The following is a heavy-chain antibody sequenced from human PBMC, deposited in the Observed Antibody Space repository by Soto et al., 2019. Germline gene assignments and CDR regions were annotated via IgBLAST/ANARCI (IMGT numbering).Heavy chain of an antibody. Sequence: SETLSLTCTVSGGSISSYYWSWIRQPPGKGLEWIGYIYYSGSTNYNPSLKSRVTISVDTSKNQFSLKLSSVTAADTAVYYCARIGDFWSGYHYYGMDVWGQGTTVTVSS. CDR2: IYYSGST. CDR1: GGSISSYY. CDR3: ARIGDFWSGYHYYGMDV. J-gene: IGHJ6*02. V-gene: IGHV4-59*01. D-gene: IGHD3-3*01.